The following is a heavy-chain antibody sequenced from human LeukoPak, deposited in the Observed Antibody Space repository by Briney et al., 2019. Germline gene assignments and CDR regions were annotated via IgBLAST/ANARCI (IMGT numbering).Heavy chain of an antibody. CDR2: VSSSGNSA. D-gene: IGHD2-2*01. Sequence: PGGSLRLSCATSGFTFSNYAMGWVRQAPGKGLEWVSAVSSSGNSAVYTDSVRGRFTISRDNSKNTILLQMNSLRAEDTAVYYCAKDLVTAATDYWGQGTLVTVSS. CDR1: GFTFSNYA. CDR3: AKDLVTAATDY. J-gene: IGHJ4*02. V-gene: IGHV3-23*01.